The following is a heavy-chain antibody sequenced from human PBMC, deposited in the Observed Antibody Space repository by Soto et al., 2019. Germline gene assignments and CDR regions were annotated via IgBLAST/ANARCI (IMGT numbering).Heavy chain of an antibody. Sequence: GGSLRLSCAASGFTFSSYGMHWVRQAPGKGLEWVAVIWYDGSNKYYADSVKGRFTISRDNSKNTLYLQMNSLRAEDTAVYYCARDKYSSGWYNYYGMDVWGQGTTVTGSS. CDR1: GFTFSSYG. CDR2: IWYDGSNK. D-gene: IGHD6-19*01. CDR3: ARDKYSSGWYNYYGMDV. V-gene: IGHV3-33*01. J-gene: IGHJ6*02.